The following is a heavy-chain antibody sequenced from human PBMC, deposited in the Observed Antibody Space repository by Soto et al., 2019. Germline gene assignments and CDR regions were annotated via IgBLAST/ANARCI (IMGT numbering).Heavy chain of an antibody. J-gene: IGHJ4*02. CDR1: GFTFSSYS. Sequence: PGGSLRLSCAASGFTFSSYSMNWVRQAPGKGLEWVSYISSSSSNTYYAASVRGRFTISRDNAKKSLFLRMISLKDEDTAVYYCTRGTKGGSPPLWGRGTLVTVSS. CDR3: TRGTKGGSPPL. CDR2: ISSSSSNT. D-gene: IGHD1-7*01. V-gene: IGHV3-48*02.